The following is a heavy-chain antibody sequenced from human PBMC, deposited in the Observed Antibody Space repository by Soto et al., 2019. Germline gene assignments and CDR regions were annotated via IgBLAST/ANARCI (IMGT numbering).Heavy chain of an antibody. CDR1: GGSISSYY. CDR3: ARGGYNWNDYYYVMDV. CDR2: IYYSGST. J-gene: IGHJ6*02. Sequence: SETLSLTCTVSGGSISSYYWSWIRQPPGKGLEWIGYIYYSGSTNYNPSLKSRVTISVDTSKNQFSLKLSSVTAADTAVYYCARGGYNWNDYYYVMDVWGQGTTVTVSS. V-gene: IGHV4-59*12. D-gene: IGHD1-1*01.